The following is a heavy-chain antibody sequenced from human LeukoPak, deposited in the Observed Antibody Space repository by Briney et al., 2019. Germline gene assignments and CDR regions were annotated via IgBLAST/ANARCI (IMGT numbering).Heavy chain of an antibody. Sequence: ASVKVSCKASGYTFTSYGISWVRQAPGQGLEWMGWISAYNGNTNYAQKLQGRITMTTDTSTSTAYMELRSLRSDDTAVYYCARDPGQSQLWVYDAFDIWGQGTMVTVSS. CDR3: ARDPGQSQLWVYDAFDI. J-gene: IGHJ3*02. CDR2: ISAYNGNT. CDR1: GYTFTSYG. V-gene: IGHV1-18*01. D-gene: IGHD5-18*01.